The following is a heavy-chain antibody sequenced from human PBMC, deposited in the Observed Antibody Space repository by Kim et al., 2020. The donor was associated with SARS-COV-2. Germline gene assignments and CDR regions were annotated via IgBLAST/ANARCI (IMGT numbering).Heavy chain of an antibody. V-gene: IGHV1-46*01. CDR1: GYTFTSYY. J-gene: IGHJ2*01. CDR3: ARDGCSSTSCYPWYFDL. CDR2: INPSGGST. D-gene: IGHD2-2*01. Sequence: ASVKVSCKASGYTFTSYYMHWVRQAPGQGLEWMGIINPSGGSTSYAQKFQGRVTMTRDTSTSTVYMELSSLRSEDTAVYYCARDGCSSTSCYPWYFDLWGRGTLVTVSS.